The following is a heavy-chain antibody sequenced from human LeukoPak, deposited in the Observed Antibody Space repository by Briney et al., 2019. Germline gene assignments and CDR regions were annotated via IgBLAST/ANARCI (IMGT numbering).Heavy chain of an antibody. CDR1: GESFSRYY. CDR2: INHSGST. CDR3: ARTLPRFDP. J-gene: IGHJ5*02. V-gene: IGHV4-34*01. Sequence: SETLSLTCAVYGESFSRYYWSWIRQPPGKGLEWIGEINHSGSTNYNPSLKSRVTISVDTSKNQFSLKLSSVTAADTAVYYCARTLPRFDPWGQGTLVTVSS.